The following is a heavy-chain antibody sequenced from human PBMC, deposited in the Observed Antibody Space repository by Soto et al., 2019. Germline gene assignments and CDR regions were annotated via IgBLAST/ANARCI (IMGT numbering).Heavy chain of an antibody. V-gene: IGHV4-31*03. CDR2: IFYSGST. CDR1: GVSINSGVYY. CDR3: ARQGGRYDFFDY. J-gene: IGHJ4*02. D-gene: IGHD5-12*01. Sequence: SETLSLTCTVSGVSINSGVYYWSWIRQHPGKGLEWIGYIFYSGSTYYNPSLKSRTIISVDTSKNQFSLKLSSVTAADTAVYYCARQGGRYDFFDYWGQGTLVTVSS.